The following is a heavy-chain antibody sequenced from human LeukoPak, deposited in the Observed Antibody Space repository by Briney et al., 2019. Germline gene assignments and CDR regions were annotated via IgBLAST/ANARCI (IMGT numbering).Heavy chain of an antibody. Sequence: GGSLRLSCVGPELTFSTYPMSWVRQAPGKGLEWASTISGSGGTTFYADSVKGRFAISRDNSRNTLFLQMDSLRAEDTAVYYCVTRGSDGYNANYYGMDVWGQGTTVTVSS. J-gene: IGHJ6*02. CDR1: ELTFSTYP. V-gene: IGHV3-23*01. D-gene: IGHD5-24*01. CDR2: ISGSGGTT. CDR3: VTRGSDGYNANYYGMDV.